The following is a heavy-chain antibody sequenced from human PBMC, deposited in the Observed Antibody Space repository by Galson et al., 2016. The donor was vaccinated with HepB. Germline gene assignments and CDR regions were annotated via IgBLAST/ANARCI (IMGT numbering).Heavy chain of an antibody. D-gene: IGHD1/OR15-1a*01. V-gene: IGHV4-4*07. CDR1: GASISSNS. CDR3: ARCLRSGTTIWFDP. J-gene: IGHJ5*02. CDR2: IYTSGNT. Sequence: ETLSLTCTVSGASISSNSWTWIRQPAGKGLECLGRIYTSGNTNYKLSLKSRVSMSLDTSKNQFSLSLTSVTAADTAIYYCARCLRSGTTIWFDPWGPGIQVIVSS.